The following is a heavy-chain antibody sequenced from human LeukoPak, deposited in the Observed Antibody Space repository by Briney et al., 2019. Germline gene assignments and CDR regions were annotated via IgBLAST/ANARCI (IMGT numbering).Heavy chain of an antibody. D-gene: IGHD2-15*01. CDR1: GGTFSSYA. V-gene: IGHV1-69*04. J-gene: IGHJ6*02. CDR2: IIPILGIA. Sequence: VASVKVSCKASGGTFSSYAISWVRQAPGQGLEWMGRIIPILGIANYAQKFQGRVTITADKSTSTAYMELSSLRSEDTAVYYCVSRPRYCSGGSCLGDYYYYYGMDVWGQGTTVTVSS. CDR3: VSRPRYCSGGSCLGDYYYYYGMDV.